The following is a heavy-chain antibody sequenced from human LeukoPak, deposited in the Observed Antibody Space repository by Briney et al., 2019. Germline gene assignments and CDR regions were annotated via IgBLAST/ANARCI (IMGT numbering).Heavy chain of an antibody. D-gene: IGHD5-18*01. CDR2: INQDGNEK. CDR1: GFTFRAYW. CDR3: ARLRYTYGKNFDY. Sequence: GGSLRLSCAASGFTFRAYWMSWVRQAPGKGLEWVANINQDGNEKDYVDSVKGRFTISRDNARNSLYLQMYTLRAEDTAVYFCARLRYTYGKNFDYWGQGALVTVSS. J-gene: IGHJ4*02. V-gene: IGHV3-7*01.